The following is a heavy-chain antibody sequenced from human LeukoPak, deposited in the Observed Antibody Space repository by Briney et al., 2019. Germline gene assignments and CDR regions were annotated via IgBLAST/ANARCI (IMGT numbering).Heavy chain of an antibody. CDR2: ISSSSSTI. CDR1: GFTFSSYS. J-gene: IGHJ1*01. CDR3: ARGVSDSSGYYYPEYFQH. D-gene: IGHD3-22*01. Sequence: GGSLRLSCAASGFTFSSYSMNWVRQAPGKGLEWVSYISSSSSTIYYADSVKGRFTISRDNAKNSLYLQMNSLRAEDTAVYYCARGVSDSSGYYYPEYFQHWGQGTLDTVSS. V-gene: IGHV3-48*04.